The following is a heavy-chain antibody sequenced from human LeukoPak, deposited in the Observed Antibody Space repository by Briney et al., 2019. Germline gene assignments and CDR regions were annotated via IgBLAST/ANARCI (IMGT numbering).Heavy chain of an antibody. CDR2: VSYDGSNK. D-gene: IGHD4-17*01. V-gene: IGHV3-30*09. Sequence: PGGSLRLSCAASGFTISAFAMHWVRQAPDRGLEWVAVVSYDGSNKHYADSVRSRFAISRDISKNTVYLQMNSLRPEDTALHSCARTPMSYGDYRGWFDPWGQGTLVSVSS. CDR1: GFTISAFA. J-gene: IGHJ5*02. CDR3: ARTPMSYGDYRGWFDP.